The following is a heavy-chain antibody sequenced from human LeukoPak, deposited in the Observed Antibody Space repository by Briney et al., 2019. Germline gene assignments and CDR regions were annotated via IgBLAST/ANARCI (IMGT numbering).Heavy chain of an antibody. CDR1: GGSTRSYY. D-gene: IGHD4-11*01. Sequence: SETLSLTCTVSGGSTRSYYWSWIRQPAGKGLEWIGRIYISGSTYYNPSLTSRVTMSVDTSKNQFSLKLSSVTAADTAVYYCARGRSNYYYYYMDVWGKGTTVTVSS. J-gene: IGHJ6*03. V-gene: IGHV4-4*07. CDR2: IYISGST. CDR3: ARGRSNYYYYYMDV.